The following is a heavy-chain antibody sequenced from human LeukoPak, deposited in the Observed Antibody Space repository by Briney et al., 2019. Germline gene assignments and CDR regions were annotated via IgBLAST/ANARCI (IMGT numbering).Heavy chain of an antibody. CDR3: TRGTAPHYDAYDI. CDR1: GLTFSNYW. D-gene: IGHD1-26*01. V-gene: IGHV3-74*01. Sequence: PGGSLRLSCAASGLTFSNYWMHWVRQAPGEGLVWVSYITTDGSNTNHVDSVKGRFMISRDNARNTLHLQMNSLRAEDTAVYYCTRGTAPHYDAYDIWGQGTLVTVSS. J-gene: IGHJ3*02. CDR2: ITTDGSNT.